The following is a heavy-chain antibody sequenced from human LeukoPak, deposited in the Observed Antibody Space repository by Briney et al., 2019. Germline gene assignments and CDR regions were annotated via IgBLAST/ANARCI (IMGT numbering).Heavy chain of an antibody. V-gene: IGHV3-23*01. J-gene: IGHJ1*01. Sequence: GGSLRLSCAASGFTFSNYAVNWIRQAPGKGLKWVSVISGSGRSIYYTDSVKGRFTIPRDNSKNTLYLQMNSLRAEDTAVYYCAMGATSWSGYSFPKIFQHWGRGTLVSVSS. CDR3: AMGATSWSGYSFPKIFQH. D-gene: IGHD3-3*01. CDR2: ISGSGRSI. CDR1: GFTFSNYA.